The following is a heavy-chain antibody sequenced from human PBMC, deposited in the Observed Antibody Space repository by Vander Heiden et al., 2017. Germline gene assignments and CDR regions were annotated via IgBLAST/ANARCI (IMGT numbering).Heavy chain of an antibody. V-gene: IGHV3-30*18. Sequence: QVQLVESGGGVVQPGRSLRLSCVASGLTFSSYGIHWVRQAPGKGLEWVAVISSGGSEKYYADSVKGRFTISRDDSKNTVYLEMNSLRTEDTAVYYCAKDITKNWSWDNWGQGTLVTVSS. CDR1: GLTFSSYG. CDR2: ISSGGSEK. D-gene: IGHD3-3*01. J-gene: IGHJ4*02. CDR3: AKDITKNWSWDN.